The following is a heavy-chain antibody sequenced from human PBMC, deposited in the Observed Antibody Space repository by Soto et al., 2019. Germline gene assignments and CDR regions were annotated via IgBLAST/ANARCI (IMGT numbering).Heavy chain of an antibody. CDR2: ISSTGDVM. V-gene: IGHV3-48*03. CDR1: GFTFRSYE. Sequence: TGGSLRLSCATSGFTFRSYEMNWVRQAPGKGLEWVAYISSTGDVMYYADSVKGRFTISRDNAKSSLSLQMNSLRAEDTAVYYCARRVCDVAVVAAATRGDFYIWGQGTMVTVSS. J-gene: IGHJ3*02. D-gene: IGHD2-15*01. CDR3: ARRVCDVAVVAAATRGDFYI.